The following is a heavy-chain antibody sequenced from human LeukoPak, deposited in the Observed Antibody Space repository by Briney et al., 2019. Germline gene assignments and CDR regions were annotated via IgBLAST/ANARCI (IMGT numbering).Heavy chain of an antibody. V-gene: IGHV3-33*06. CDR3: AKGEGSYGRYYFDY. D-gene: IGHD5-18*01. CDR2: IWYDGTNK. CDR1: GFMFSDYG. Sequence: GGSLRLSCAASGFMFSDYGMHWVRQAPGKGLEWVAVIWYDGTNKYYADSMKGRFTISRDNSKNKLYLQMNSLRVEDTAVYYCAKGEGSYGRYYFDYWGQGTLVTVSS. J-gene: IGHJ4*02.